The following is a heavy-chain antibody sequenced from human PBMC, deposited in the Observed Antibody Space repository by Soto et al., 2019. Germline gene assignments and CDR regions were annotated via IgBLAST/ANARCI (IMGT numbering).Heavy chain of an antibody. J-gene: IGHJ5*02. CDR1: GDYISSGDLF. CDR2: IYKSGTS. D-gene: IGHD6-6*01. V-gene: IGHV4-30-4*01. Sequence: SETLSLTCAVSGDYISSGDLFWTWICQSPGKGLEWLAYIYKSGTSYYNPSLKSRLFISIDTSNNLFSLQLTSVTAADTAFYYCARSLSASSGWFDPWRQGTLVTVSS. CDR3: ARSLSASSGWFDP.